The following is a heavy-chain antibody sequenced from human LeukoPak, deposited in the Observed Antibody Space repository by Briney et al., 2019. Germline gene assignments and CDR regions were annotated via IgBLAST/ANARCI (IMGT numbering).Heavy chain of an antibody. CDR3: ARQGYYYDSSGYQLYYFDY. CDR2: IYYSGST. J-gene: IGHJ4*02. Sequence: PSETLSLTCTVSGGSISSSSYYWGWIRQPPGKGLEWIGSIYYSGSTYYNPSLKSRVTISVDTSKNQFSLKLSSATAADTAVYYCARQGYYYDSSGYQLYYFDYWGQGTLVTVSS. D-gene: IGHD3-22*01. CDR1: GGSISSSSYY. V-gene: IGHV4-39*01.